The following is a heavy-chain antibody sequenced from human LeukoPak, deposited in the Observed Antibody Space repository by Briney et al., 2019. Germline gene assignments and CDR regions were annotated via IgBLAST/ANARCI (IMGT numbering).Heavy chain of an antibody. CDR1: GLTFSSAW. D-gene: IGHD2-15*01. J-gene: IGHJ4*02. V-gene: IGHV3-15*01. Sequence: GGSLRLSCADSGLTFSSAWLSWVRQAPGKGREWVGRIKIKTDGGTADYAAPVKGRFTISRDDSKNTLFLQMNSMKTEDTAVYYCTTALGYCSGDSCSTLVHYWGQGTLLTVSS. CDR3: TTALGYCSGDSCSTLVHY. CDR2: IKIKTDGGTA.